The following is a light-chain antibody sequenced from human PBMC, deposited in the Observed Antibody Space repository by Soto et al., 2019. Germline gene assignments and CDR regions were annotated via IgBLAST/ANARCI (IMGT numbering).Light chain of an antibody. Sequence: DIQLTQSPSFLSASVGDRVTITCRASQGISSYLAWHQQKPGKATKLLIYAASTLQSGVASRLSGSGSGTVFLRTVSCLQPEVFATYFCRQLSSNPITLGQVTLMEIK. V-gene: IGKV1-9*01. J-gene: IGKJ5*01. CDR1: QGISSY. CDR3: RQLSSNPIT. CDR2: AAS.